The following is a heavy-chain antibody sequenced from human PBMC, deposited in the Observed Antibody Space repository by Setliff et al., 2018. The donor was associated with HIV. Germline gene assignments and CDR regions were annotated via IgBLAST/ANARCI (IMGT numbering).Heavy chain of an antibody. Sequence: GGSLRLSCAASGFTFSNYWMHWVRQVPGKGLVWVARISPDGRSTTHADAVKGRFTISRDNAKNTLYLHMNSLRAEDTSVYHCALVGGITVPPDGFDIWGQGTMVTVSS. J-gene: IGHJ3*02. CDR1: GFTFSNYW. CDR2: ISPDGRST. D-gene: IGHD3-22*01. CDR3: ALVGGITVPPDGFDI. V-gene: IGHV3-74*01.